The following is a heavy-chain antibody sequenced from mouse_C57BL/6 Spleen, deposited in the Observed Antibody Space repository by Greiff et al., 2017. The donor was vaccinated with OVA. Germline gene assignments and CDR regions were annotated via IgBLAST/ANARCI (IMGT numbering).Heavy chain of an antibody. D-gene: IGHD2-2*01. J-gene: IGHJ4*01. CDR1: GYTFTAYE. Sequence: VQLQQSGAELVRPGASVTLSCKASGYTFTAYEMHWVKQTPVHGLEWIGAIDPETGGTAYNQKFKGKAILTADKSSSTAYMELRSLTSEDSAVYYCTREGSTMVTSYAMDYWGQGTSVTVSS. CDR2: IDPETGGT. V-gene: IGHV1-15*01. CDR3: TREGSTMVTSYAMDY.